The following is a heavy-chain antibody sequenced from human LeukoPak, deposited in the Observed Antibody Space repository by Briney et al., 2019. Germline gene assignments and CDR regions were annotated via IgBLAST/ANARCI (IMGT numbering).Heavy chain of an antibody. CDR3: ARDVVAAAGTWDY. CDR1: GGSISRFF. CDR2: IYTSGST. Sequence: SETLSLTCTVSGGSISRFFWSWLRQPAGKGLEWIGRIYTSGSTNYNPSLNSRVTMSVDTSKNQFSLKLSSVTAADTAVYYCARDVVAAAGTWDYWGQGTLVTVSS. V-gene: IGHV4-4*07. D-gene: IGHD6-13*01. J-gene: IGHJ4*02.